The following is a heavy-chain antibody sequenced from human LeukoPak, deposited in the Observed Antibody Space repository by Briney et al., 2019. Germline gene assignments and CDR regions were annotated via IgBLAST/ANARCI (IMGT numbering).Heavy chain of an antibody. CDR3: ARRAGVLLWFGPSDPDAFDI. D-gene: IGHD3-10*01. CDR2: IYPGDSDT. J-gene: IGHJ3*02. V-gene: IGHV5-51*01. Sequence: ESLKISCKGSGYSFTSYWIGWVRQIPGKGPEWVGIIYPGDSDTRYSPSFQGQVTISADKSISTAYLQWSSLKASDTAMYYCARRAGVLLWFGPSDPDAFDIWGQGTMVTVSS. CDR1: GYSFTSYW.